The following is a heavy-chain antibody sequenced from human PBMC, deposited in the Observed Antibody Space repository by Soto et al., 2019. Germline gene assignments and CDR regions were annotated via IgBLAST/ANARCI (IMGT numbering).Heavy chain of an antibody. J-gene: IGHJ6*02. V-gene: IGHV3-11*06. CDR1: GFPFSDYY. CDR3: ARVASGYFSGGSCYQDPVSPKSGMDV. Sequence: GSLRLSCAASGFPFSDYYMSWIRQAPGKGLEWVSYISSSSSYTNYADSVKGRFTISRDNAKNSLYLQMNSLRAEDTAVYYCARVASGYFSGGSCYQDPVSPKSGMDVWGQGTTVTVSS. D-gene: IGHD2-15*01. CDR2: ISSSSSYT.